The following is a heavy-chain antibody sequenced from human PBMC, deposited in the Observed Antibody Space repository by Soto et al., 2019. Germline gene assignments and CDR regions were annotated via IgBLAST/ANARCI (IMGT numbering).Heavy chain of an antibody. Sequence: GGSLRLSCAASRFTFSNYAMSWVRLAPGKGLEWVSGVSASGGTTFYADSVKGRFTISRDNSKNTLFLQMNTLRAEDTAVYYCAKHIQKYDLLSAGDAFDLWGQGTMVTVSS. V-gene: IGHV3-23*01. CDR3: AKHIQKYDLLSAGDAFDL. D-gene: IGHD3-3*01. J-gene: IGHJ3*01. CDR1: RFTFSNYA. CDR2: VSASGGTT.